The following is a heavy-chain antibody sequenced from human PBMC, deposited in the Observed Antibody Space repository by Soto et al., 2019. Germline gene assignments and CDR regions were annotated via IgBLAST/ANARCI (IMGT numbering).Heavy chain of an antibody. CDR2: IWYDGSNK. Sequence: GGSLRLSCAASGFPFSSYGMHWVRQAPGKGLDWVGVIWYDGSNKDYAESVKGRFTISRDNSKNMLYLQMNSLRADDTAVYYCASSINWGQGTMVTVSS. CDR1: GFPFSSYG. V-gene: IGHV3-33*03. CDR3: ASSIN. J-gene: IGHJ4*02.